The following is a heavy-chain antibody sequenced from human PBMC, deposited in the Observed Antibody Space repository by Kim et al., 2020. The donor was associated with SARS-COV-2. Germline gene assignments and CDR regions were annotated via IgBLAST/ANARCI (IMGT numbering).Heavy chain of an antibody. CDR3: AIGDYGSGTYYYIKRLSYFDH. V-gene: IGHV3-30*04. J-gene: IGHJ4*02. CDR1: GFTFSSYA. Sequence: GGSLRLSCAASGFTFSSYAMHWLRQAPGKGLEWVAAISYDGGSNKYYADSVKGRFTISRDNSQNTLYLQMNSLRPEDTAVYYCAIGDYGSGTYYYIKRLSYFDHWGQGTLVTVSS. CDR2: ISYDGGSNK. D-gene: IGHD3-10*01.